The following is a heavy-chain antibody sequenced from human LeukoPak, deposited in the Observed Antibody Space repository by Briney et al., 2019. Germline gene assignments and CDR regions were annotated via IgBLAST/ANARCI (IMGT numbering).Heavy chain of an antibody. Sequence: ASVKVSCKASGGTFSSYAISWVRQAPGQGLEWMGGIIPIFGTANYAQKFQGRVTITADESTSTAYMELSSLRSEDTAVYYCAKDHSSGWYHKGYFDYWGQGTLVTVSS. CDR3: AKDHSSGWYHKGYFDY. CDR1: GGTFSSYA. D-gene: IGHD6-19*01. CDR2: IIPIFGTA. V-gene: IGHV1-69*13. J-gene: IGHJ4*02.